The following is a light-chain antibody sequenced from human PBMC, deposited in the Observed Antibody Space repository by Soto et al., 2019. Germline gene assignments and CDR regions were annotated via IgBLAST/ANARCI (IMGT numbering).Light chain of an antibody. Sequence: QSALTQPASVSGSPGQSITISCTGTSSDVVSYNLVSWYQQHPGKTPRLIIYEGRKRPSGVSNRFSGSKSGNTASLTISGLQAEDEADYYCFSYANSSTSFGGGTKLTVL. CDR1: SSDVVSYNL. J-gene: IGLJ2*01. CDR2: EGR. V-gene: IGLV2-23*01. CDR3: FSYANSSTS.